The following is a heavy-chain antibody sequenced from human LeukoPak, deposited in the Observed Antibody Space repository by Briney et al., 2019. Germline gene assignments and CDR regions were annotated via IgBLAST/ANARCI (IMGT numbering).Heavy chain of an antibody. J-gene: IGHJ3*02. D-gene: IGHD5-24*01. Sequence: ASVKVSCKASGYTFTSYYMHWVRQAPGQGLEWMGIINFSGGTTSYPQKFQGRVTMTRDTSTSTVYKDLSSLRSEDTAVYYCASRRDGSNYAAFDIWGQGTMVTVSS. CDR2: INFSGGTT. V-gene: IGHV1-46*01. CDR1: GYTFTSYY. CDR3: ASRRDGSNYAAFDI.